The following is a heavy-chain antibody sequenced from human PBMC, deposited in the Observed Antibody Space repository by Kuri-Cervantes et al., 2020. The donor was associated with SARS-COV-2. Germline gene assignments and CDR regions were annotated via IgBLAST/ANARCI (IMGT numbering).Heavy chain of an antibody. V-gene: IGHV4-59*01. D-gene: IGHD2/OR15-2a*01. Sequence: SETLSPTCTVSGGSISSYYWSWIRQPPGKGLEWIGYIYYSGSTNYNPSLKSRVTISVDTSKNQFSLKLSSVTAADTAVYYCARGFYFFSGYYYYGMDVWGQGTTVTVSS. J-gene: IGHJ6*02. CDR1: GGSISSYY. CDR3: ARGFYFFSGYYYYGMDV. CDR2: IYYSGST.